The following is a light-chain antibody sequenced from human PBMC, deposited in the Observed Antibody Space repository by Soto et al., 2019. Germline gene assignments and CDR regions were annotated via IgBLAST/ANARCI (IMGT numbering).Light chain of an antibody. CDR1: QRVSTSY. Sequence: EIVLTQSPGTLSLSPGERATLSCRASQRVSTSYLAWYQQKPGQAPRFLIYGASSRATGIPDRFSGSGSGTDFTLTISRLEPEDSAVYYCQQYGREITFCQGTRLEIK. J-gene: IGKJ5*01. CDR2: GAS. V-gene: IGKV3-20*01. CDR3: QQYGREIT.